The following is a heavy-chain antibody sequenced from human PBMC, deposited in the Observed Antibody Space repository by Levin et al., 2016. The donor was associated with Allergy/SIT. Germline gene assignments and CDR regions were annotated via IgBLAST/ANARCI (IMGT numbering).Heavy chain of an antibody. V-gene: IGHV3-43*01. J-gene: IGHJ4*01. CDR3: AKDLLDY. Sequence: GESLKISCAASGFTLSDHYMDWVRQAPGKGLEWVSLISWDGGSAYYADSVKGRFTISRDNSKNSLYLQMDSLRLEDTALYYCAKDLLDYWGQGTRVIVSS. CDR1: GFTLSDHY. CDR2: ISWDGGSA.